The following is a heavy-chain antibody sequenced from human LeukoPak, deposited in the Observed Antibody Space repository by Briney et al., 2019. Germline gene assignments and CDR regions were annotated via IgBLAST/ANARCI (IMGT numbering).Heavy chain of an antibody. D-gene: IGHD1-20*01. V-gene: IGHV1-3*01. CDR1: GYTFTAYT. J-gene: IGHJ4*02. CDR3: AREGWRGNWNYVDC. Sequence: ASVKVSCKASGYTFTAYTMHWVRQAPGQRLEWMGWINAGNDNTKYSQKFQGRVTLTRVKSANTAYMELSSLRSEDTAVYYCAREGWRGNWNYVDCWGQGTLVTVSS. CDR2: INAGNDNT.